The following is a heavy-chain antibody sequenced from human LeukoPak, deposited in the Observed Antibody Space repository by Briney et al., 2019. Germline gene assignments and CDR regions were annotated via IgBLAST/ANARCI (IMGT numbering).Heavy chain of an antibody. J-gene: IGHJ4*02. CDR3: ARNRGGYNQFYFDY. V-gene: IGHV3-7*05. D-gene: IGHD5-24*01. Sequence: GGSLRLLCGVWILAFRRHCMMGVRRALGKGLVWVANIKQDGSEKYYVDSVKGRFTISRDNAKNSLFLQMNSLRGEDTAVYYCARNRGGYNQFYFDYWGQGTLVTVSS. CDR2: IKQDGSEK. CDR1: ILAFRRHC.